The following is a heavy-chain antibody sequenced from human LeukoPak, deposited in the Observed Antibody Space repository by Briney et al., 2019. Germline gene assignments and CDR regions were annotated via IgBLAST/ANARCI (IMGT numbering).Heavy chain of an antibody. Sequence: GGSLRLSCAASGFTFDDYAMHWVRQAPGKGLEWVSGISWNSGSTGYADSVKGRFTISRDNAKDSLYLQMNSLRPEDTALYYCAKDSSYCSGGSCYSDYYYMDVWGKGTTVTISS. CDR1: GFTFDDYA. CDR2: ISWNSGST. J-gene: IGHJ6*03. CDR3: AKDSSYCSGGSCYSDYYYMDV. V-gene: IGHV3-9*01. D-gene: IGHD2-15*01.